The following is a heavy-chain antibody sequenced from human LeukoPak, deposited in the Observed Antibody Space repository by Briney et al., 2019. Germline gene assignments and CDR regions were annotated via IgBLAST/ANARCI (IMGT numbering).Heavy chain of an antibody. Sequence: PGGSLRLSCAASGFTFSSYWMSWARQAPGKGLEWVANIKQDGSEKYYVDSVKGRFTISRDNAKNSLYLQMNSLRAEDTAVYYCARDLDYDFWSGYLDYWGQGTLVTVSS. CDR1: GFTFSSYW. CDR3: ARDLDYDFWSGYLDY. CDR2: IKQDGSEK. J-gene: IGHJ4*02. V-gene: IGHV3-7*01. D-gene: IGHD3-3*01.